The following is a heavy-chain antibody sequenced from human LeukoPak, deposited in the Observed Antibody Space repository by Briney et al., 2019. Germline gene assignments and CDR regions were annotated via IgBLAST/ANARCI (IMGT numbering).Heavy chain of an antibody. V-gene: IGHV3-74*01. Sequence: PGGSLRLSCAASGFTFSSHWMHWVRQAPGKGLVWVSRIKSDGSSPSYADSVKGRFTISRDNAKNSLYLQMNSLRDEDTAVYYCARVKAVAGTGGDYWGQGTLVTVSS. J-gene: IGHJ4*02. CDR2: IKSDGSSP. D-gene: IGHD6-19*01. CDR1: GFTFSSHW. CDR3: ARVKAVAGTGGDY.